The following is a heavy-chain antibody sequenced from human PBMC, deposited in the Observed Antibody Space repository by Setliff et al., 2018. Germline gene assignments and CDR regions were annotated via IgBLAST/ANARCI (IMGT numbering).Heavy chain of an antibody. CDR3: ERLVRHCTRISCQRTSEADL. CDR1: GYTFTNSI. Sequence: ASVKVSCKSSGYTFTNSIMNWVRQAPGQGLEWMGWISAYNGNTYHAQKFQDRLSMTTDTSTSTAYMELRSLRADDTAVYYCERLVRHCTRISCQRTSEADLWGQGTQVTVSS. V-gene: IGHV1-18*04. J-gene: IGHJ5*02. D-gene: IGHD2-15*01. CDR2: ISAYNGNT.